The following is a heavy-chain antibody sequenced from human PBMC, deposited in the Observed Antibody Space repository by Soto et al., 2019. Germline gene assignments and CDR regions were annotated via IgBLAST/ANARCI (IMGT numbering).Heavy chain of an antibody. J-gene: IGHJ4*02. D-gene: IGHD3-9*01. Sequence: GGSLRLSCAASGFTFSSYAMSWVRQAPGKGLEWVSAISGSGGSTYYADSVKGRFTISRDNSKNTLYLQMNSLRAEDTAVYYCAKMGHVLRYFDWLSVGPYYFDYWGQGTLVTVSS. CDR3: AKMGHVLRYFDWLSVGPYYFDY. V-gene: IGHV3-23*01. CDR2: ISGSGGST. CDR1: GFTFSSYA.